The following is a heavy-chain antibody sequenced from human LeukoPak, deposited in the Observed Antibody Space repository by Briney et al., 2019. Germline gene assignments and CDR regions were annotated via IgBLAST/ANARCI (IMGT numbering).Heavy chain of an antibody. D-gene: IGHD3-9*01. J-gene: IGHJ4*02. CDR2: ISTSSSYI. CDR3: AREEGLRYFDWSSRGFDY. CDR1: GFTFSSYS. V-gene: IGHV3-21*01. Sequence: GGSLRLSCAASGFTFSSYSMNWVRQAPGKGLDWVSSISTSSSYIYYADSVKGRFTISRDNAKNSPYLQMNSLRAEDTAVYYCAREEGLRYFDWSSRGFDYWGQGTLVTVSS.